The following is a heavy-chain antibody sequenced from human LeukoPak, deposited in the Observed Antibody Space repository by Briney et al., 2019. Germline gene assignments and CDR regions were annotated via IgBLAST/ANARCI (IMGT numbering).Heavy chain of an antibody. CDR1: GFTFSSYG. J-gene: IGHJ4*02. Sequence: PGGSLRLSRAASGFTFSSYGMHWVRQAPGKGLEWVGVIWYDGSNKYYADSVKGRFTISRDNSKNTLYLQMNRLRAEATAVYYCAKDRGYSYGFAFDYWGQGTLVTVSS. V-gene: IGHV3-33*06. CDR2: IWYDGSNK. D-gene: IGHD5-18*01. CDR3: AKDRGYSYGFAFDY.